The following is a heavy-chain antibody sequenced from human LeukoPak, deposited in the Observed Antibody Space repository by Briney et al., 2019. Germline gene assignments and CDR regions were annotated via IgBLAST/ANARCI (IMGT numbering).Heavy chain of an antibody. Sequence: GGSLRLSCAASGFTFSSYEMNWVRQAPGKGLEWVSYISSSGSTIYYADSVKGRFTISRDNAKNSLYLQMNSLRAEDTAVYYCATHYDILTGYYGHDAFDIWGQGTMVTVSS. J-gene: IGHJ3*02. D-gene: IGHD3-9*01. CDR3: ATHYDILTGYYGHDAFDI. V-gene: IGHV3-48*03. CDR1: GFTFSSYE. CDR2: ISSSGSTI.